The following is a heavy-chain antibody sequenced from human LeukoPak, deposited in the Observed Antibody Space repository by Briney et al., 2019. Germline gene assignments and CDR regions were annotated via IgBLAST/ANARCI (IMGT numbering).Heavy chain of an antibody. J-gene: IGHJ3*02. D-gene: IGHD6-19*01. CDR1: GGSFSGYY. CDR3: ARVWYSSGWYRAFDI. Sequence: SETLSLTCAVYGGSFSGYYWSWIRQPPGKGLEWIGEINHSGSTYYNPSLKSRVTISVDRSKNQFSLKLSSVTAADTAVYYCARVWYSSGWYRAFDIWGQGTMVTVSS. CDR2: INHSGST. V-gene: IGHV4-34*01.